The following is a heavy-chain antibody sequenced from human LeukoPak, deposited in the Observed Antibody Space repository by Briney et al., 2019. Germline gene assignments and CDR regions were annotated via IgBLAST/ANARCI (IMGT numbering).Heavy chain of an antibody. V-gene: IGHV1-18*01. J-gene: IGHJ1*01. CDR1: GYTFTSYG. CDR2: IGAYNGNT. CDR3: ASPRGDDSGGYYTWYFHH. D-gene: IGHD3-22*01. Sequence: ASVKVSCKASGYTFTSYGISWVRQAPGQGLEWMGWIGAYNGNTSYAQKLQGRVTMTTDTSTSTAYMELRSLRSDDTAVYFCASPRGDDSGGYYTWYFHHWGQGILVTVSS.